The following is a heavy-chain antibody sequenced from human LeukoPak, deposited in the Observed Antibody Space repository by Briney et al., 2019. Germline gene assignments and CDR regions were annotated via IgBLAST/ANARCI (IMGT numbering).Heavy chain of an antibody. V-gene: IGHV3-15*01. Sequence: GGSLRLSCAASGFTLSNAWMSWVRQAPGKGLEWVGRIKSKTDGGTTDYAAPVKGRFTISRDDSKNTLYLQMNSLKTEDTAVYYCTTDKGTYYYDSSGSFLDVWGQGTTVTVSS. CDR2: IKSKTDGGTT. CDR1: GFTLSNAW. CDR3: TTDKGTYYYDSSGSFLDV. J-gene: IGHJ6*02. D-gene: IGHD3-22*01.